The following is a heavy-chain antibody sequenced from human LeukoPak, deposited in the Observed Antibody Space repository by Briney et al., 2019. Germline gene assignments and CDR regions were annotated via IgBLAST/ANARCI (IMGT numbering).Heavy chain of an antibody. V-gene: IGHV3-23*01. CDR3: ANDPAELPPEYYFDY. CDR2: ISGSGGST. J-gene: IGHJ4*02. Sequence: GGSLRLSCAASGFTFSSYAMSWVRQAPGKGLEWVSAISGSGGSTYYADSVKGRFTISRDNSKNTLYLQMSSLIAEDTAVYYCANDPAELPPEYYFDYWGQGTLVTVSS. CDR1: GFTFSSYA. D-gene: IGHD1-26*01.